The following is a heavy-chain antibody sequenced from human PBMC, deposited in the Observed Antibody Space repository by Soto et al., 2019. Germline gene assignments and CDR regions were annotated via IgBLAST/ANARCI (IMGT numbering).Heavy chain of an antibody. D-gene: IGHD6-6*01. V-gene: IGHV1-69*13. CDR3: AREQVASSSSSGVGMDV. CDR2: IIPIFGTA. Sequence: GASVKVSCKASGGTFSSYAISWVRQAPGQGLEWMGGIIPIFGTANYAQKFQGRVTVTADESTSTAYMELSSLRSEDTAVYYCAREQVASSSSSGVGMDVWGQGTTVTVSS. CDR1: GGTFSSYA. J-gene: IGHJ6*02.